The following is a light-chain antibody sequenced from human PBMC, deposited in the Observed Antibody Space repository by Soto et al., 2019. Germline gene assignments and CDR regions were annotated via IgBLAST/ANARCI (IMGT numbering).Light chain of an antibody. CDR2: DAS. Sequence: DIQMTQSPSSLSASVGDRVTITCQASQDIATYLNWYQQKPGKAPKLLIYDASSLESGVQSRFSGSGSGTEFTLTIRSLQPDDFATYYCKQYNSYPWTFGQGTKVDIK. CDR1: QDIATY. V-gene: IGKV1-5*01. J-gene: IGKJ1*01. CDR3: KQYNSYPWT.